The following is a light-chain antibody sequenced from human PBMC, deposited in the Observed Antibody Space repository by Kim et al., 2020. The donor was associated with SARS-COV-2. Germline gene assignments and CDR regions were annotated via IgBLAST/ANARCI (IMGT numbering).Light chain of an antibody. CDR1: SSDVGNYNL. V-gene: IGLV2-23*02. CDR2: EVT. CDR3: CSYAGSRNV. Sequence: PRQSITISCPGTSSDVGNYNLFSWYQQHPAKAPKLLIYEVTTRPSGVSNRFSGSKSGNTASLTISGLQAEDEADYYCCSYAGSRNVFGGGTQLTVL. J-gene: IGLJ7*01.